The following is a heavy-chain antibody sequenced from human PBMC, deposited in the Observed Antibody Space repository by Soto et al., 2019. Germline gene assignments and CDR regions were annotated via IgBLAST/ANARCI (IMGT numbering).Heavy chain of an antibody. Sequence: ASVKVSCKASGYTFTSYGISWVRQAPGQGLEWMGWISAYNGNTNYAQKLQGRVTMTTDTSTSTAYMELRSLRSDDTAVYYCARDHRLSWKENVSDFWSGYNNWFDPWGQGTLVTVSS. CDR1: GYTFTSYG. CDR3: ARDHRLSWKENVSDFWSGYNNWFDP. V-gene: IGHV1-18*01. J-gene: IGHJ5*02. D-gene: IGHD3-3*01. CDR2: ISAYNGNT.